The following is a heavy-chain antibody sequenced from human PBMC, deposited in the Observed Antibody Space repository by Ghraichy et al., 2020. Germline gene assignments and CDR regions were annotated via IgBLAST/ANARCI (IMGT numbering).Heavy chain of an antibody. CDR1: GFTFSRYA. J-gene: IGHJ4*02. CDR2: ISGSDGST. D-gene: IGHD2-15*01. V-gene: IGHV3-23*01. CDR3: AKDGGRTLYYFDY. Sequence: GGSRLSCAASGFTFSRYAMSWVRQAPGKGLEWVSTISGSDGSTYYADSVKGRFTISRDNSKNTLYLQMNSLRAEDTAVYYCAKDGGRTLYYFDYWGQGTLVTVSS.